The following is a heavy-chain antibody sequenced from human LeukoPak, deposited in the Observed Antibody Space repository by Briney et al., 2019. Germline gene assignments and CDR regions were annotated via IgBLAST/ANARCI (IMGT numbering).Heavy chain of an antibody. Sequence: SETLSLTCAVYGGSFSGYYWSWIRQPPGKGLEWIGEINHSGNTNYNPSLKSRVTISVDTSKNQFSLKLSSVTAADTAVYYCARDSWLDAFDIWGQGTMVTVSS. CDR1: GGSFSGYY. CDR3: ARDSWLDAFDI. J-gene: IGHJ3*02. CDR2: INHSGNT. D-gene: IGHD3-22*01. V-gene: IGHV4-34*01.